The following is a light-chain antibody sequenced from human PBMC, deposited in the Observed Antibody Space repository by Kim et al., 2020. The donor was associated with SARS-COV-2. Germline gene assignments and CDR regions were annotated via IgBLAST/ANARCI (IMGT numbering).Light chain of an antibody. V-gene: IGKV3-15*01. CDR1: RDISSS. J-gene: IGKJ1*01. CDR2: RAS. Sequence: EILMTQSPATLSVSPGERATLSCRASRDISSSLAWYQQRPGQAPRLLIYRASIRTLGIPGRFSGSGSGTEFTLTISSLQSEDFAVYYCQQHNTSWTFGLGTKVDIK. CDR3: QQHNTSWT.